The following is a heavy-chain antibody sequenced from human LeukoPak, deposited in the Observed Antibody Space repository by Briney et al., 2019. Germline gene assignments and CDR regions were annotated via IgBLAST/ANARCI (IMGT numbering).Heavy chain of an antibody. D-gene: IGHD3-16*01. J-gene: IGHJ6*02. CDR3: ATYTHWVAGDV. CDR1: GFTFSDSW. Sequence: GGSLRLSCAASGFTFSDSWMSWVRQAPGKGLEWVANMNQDGSAKDYVDSVKGRFTISRDNARNSLYLQMCSLRAEDTAVYYCATYTHWVAGDVWGQGTTVTVSS. V-gene: IGHV3-7*01. CDR2: MNQDGSAK.